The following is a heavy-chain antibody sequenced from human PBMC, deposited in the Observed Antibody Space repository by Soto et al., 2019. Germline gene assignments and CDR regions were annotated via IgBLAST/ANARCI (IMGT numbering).Heavy chain of an antibody. Sequence: QGQLVQSGAEVKKPGASVKLSCKASGFTFSNYGLNWVRHAPGQGLEWMGWVSANNGHTNYAQNLQGRVSMTTDTSTSTAYMELRGRTFDDTAVYYCARDIESVTAKHFFYYYAMDVWGHGTTVTVSS. D-gene: IGHD2-8*01. CDR3: ARDIESVTAKHFFYYYAMDV. CDR1: GFTFSNYG. J-gene: IGHJ6*02. V-gene: IGHV1-18*01. CDR2: VSANNGHT.